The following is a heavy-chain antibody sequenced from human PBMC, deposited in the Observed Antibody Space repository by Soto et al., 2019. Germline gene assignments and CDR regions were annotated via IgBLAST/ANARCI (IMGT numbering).Heavy chain of an antibody. Sequence: QVKLVQSGTEVKKPGASIKVSCKASGYSFATSGMSWVRQAPGQGLEWMGWISAYNGNTNYDQNLQDRVTMTTDTSTNTAYLEVRNLGSDDTAVYYCARAGQYYDASGYANWGQGTLVTVSS. V-gene: IGHV1-18*01. CDR1: GYSFATSG. J-gene: IGHJ4*02. D-gene: IGHD3-22*01. CDR2: ISAYNGNT. CDR3: ARAGQYYDASGYAN.